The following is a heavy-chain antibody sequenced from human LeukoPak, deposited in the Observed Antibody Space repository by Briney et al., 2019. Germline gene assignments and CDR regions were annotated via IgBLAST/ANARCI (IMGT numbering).Heavy chain of an antibody. Sequence: GGSLILSCAASGCTFSCYGRHWVRQAPGKGLEWVGVISYDGSNKYSADHLKGRFTLSRDKSKNTLYLQMRSVRVEDTAVYYCARDGRGFEYWGAGTLVTVS. D-gene: IGHD2-15*01. CDR2: ISYDGSNK. J-gene: IGHJ4*02. V-gene: IGHV3-30*19. CDR1: GCTFSCYG. CDR3: ARDGRGFEY.